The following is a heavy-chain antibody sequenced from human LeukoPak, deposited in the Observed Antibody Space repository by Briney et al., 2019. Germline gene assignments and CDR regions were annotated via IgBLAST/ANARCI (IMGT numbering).Heavy chain of an antibody. D-gene: IGHD2-2*01. Sequence: PSETLSLTCTVSGGSISSGGYYWSWIRQPPGKGLEWIGYICHSGSTYYNPSLKSRVTISVDRSKNQFSLKLSSVTAVDTAVYYCARTRYCSSTSCCPFDYWGQGTLVTVSS. CDR2: ICHSGST. CDR3: ARTRYCSSTSCCPFDY. J-gene: IGHJ4*02. V-gene: IGHV4-30-2*01. CDR1: GGSISSGGYY.